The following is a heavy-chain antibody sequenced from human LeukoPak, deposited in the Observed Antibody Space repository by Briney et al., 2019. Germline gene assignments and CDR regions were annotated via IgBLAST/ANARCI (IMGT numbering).Heavy chain of an antibody. CDR1: GFTFSSYS. D-gene: IGHD2-15*01. CDR3: XRDXSXVVXAATLDWFDP. CDR2: ISSSSSYI. Sequence: GGSLRLSCAASGFTFSSYSMNWVRQAPGKGLEWVSSISSSSSYIYYADSVKGRFTISRDNAKNSLYLQMNSLRAEDTAVYYCXRDXSXVVXAATLDWFDPWGQGTLVTVSS. V-gene: IGHV3-21*01. J-gene: IGHJ5*02.